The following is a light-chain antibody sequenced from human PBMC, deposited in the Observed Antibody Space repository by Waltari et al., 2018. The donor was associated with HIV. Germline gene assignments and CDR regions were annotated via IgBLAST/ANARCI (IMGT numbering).Light chain of an antibody. CDR2: DAS. Sequence: EIVMTQSPATLSVSLGERATLSCRASQSIRINLAWYQQKPGQAPRRLIYDASTRATGIPARFRGSGSGTEFTLTISSLQSEDFAVYYCQQYNNWPPLTFGQGTKVEIK. J-gene: IGKJ1*01. V-gene: IGKV3-15*01. CDR3: QQYNNWPPLT. CDR1: QSIRIN.